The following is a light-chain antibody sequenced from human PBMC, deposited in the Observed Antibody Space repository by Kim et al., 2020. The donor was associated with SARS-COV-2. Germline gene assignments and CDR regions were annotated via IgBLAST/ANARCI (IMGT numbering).Light chain of an antibody. CDR1: NIGSKN. V-gene: IGLV3-9*01. CDR3: QVWDSSTAWV. J-gene: IGLJ3*02. Sequence: VALGQTARITCGGNNIGSKNVHWYQQKPGQAPVLVIYRDSNRPSGIPERFSGSNSGNTATLTISRVQAGDEADYYCQVWDSSTAWVFGGGTQLTVL. CDR2: RDS.